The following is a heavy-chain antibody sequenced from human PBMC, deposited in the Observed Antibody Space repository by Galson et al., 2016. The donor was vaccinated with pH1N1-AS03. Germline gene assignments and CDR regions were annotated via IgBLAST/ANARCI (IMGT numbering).Heavy chain of an antibody. Sequence: SLRLSCAASGFTFSSHGMHWVRQTPGKGLEWVAVIWHDGSEKYYADSVKGRFTISRDNSKNTLYLQMNSLRAEDTAVYYCARDRHYYDYTWGTYRYDWYFDLWGRGTLVTVS. CDR2: IWHDGSEK. D-gene: IGHD3-16*02. J-gene: IGHJ2*01. V-gene: IGHV3-33*01. CDR3: ARDRHYYDYTWGTYRYDWYFDL. CDR1: GFTFSSHG.